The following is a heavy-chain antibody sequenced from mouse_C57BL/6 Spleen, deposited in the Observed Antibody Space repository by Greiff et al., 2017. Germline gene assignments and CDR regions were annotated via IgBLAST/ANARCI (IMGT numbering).Heavy chain of an antibody. CDR2: IHPNSGST. D-gene: IGHD1-1*01. Sequence: QVQLQQPGAELVKPGASVKLSCKASGYTFTSYWLPWVKQRPGQGLEWIGMIHPNSGSTNYNEKFKSKATLTVDKSSSTAYLQLSSLTSEDSALYYCARACYRSRYYLPLGTPLTLSS. CDR3: ARACYRSRYY. CDR1: GYTFTSYW. V-gene: IGHV1-64*01. J-gene: IGHJ2*01.